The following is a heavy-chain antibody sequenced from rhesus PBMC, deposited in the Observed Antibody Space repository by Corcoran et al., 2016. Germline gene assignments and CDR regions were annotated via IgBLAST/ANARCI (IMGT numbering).Heavy chain of an antibody. J-gene: IGHJ3*01. CDR3: ASRITIFGLVISAFDF. V-gene: IGHV4-93*01. D-gene: IGHD3-3*01. CDR1: GGSISSSNW. Sequence: QVQLQESGPAVVKPSETLSLTCAVSGGSISSSNWWSWTRQSPGKGREWIGGIYGSGGSTEYNPSLKSRVTISKDTSKNQFSLKLSSVTAADTAVYYCASRITIFGLVISAFDFWGQGLRVTVSS. CDR2: IYGSGGST.